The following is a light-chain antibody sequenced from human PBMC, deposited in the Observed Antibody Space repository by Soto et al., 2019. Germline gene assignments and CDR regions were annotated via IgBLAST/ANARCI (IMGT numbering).Light chain of an antibody. CDR1: SSDIGAYNF. CDR3: TSWTTSTTMI. Sequence: QSLLTQPASVSGSPGQSITISCTGTSSDIGAYNFVSWYQQHPGKAPKLMLYDVNIRPSGVSNRFSGSKSGNTASLTISGLQAEDEADYYRTSWTTSTTMIFGGRSKVTV. V-gene: IGLV2-14*03. CDR2: DVN. J-gene: IGLJ2*01.